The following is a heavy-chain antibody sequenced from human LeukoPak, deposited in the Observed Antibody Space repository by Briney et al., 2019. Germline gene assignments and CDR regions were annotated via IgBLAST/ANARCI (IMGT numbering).Heavy chain of an antibody. CDR1: GFTFSSYA. V-gene: IGHV3-23*01. CDR2: ISGSGGST. J-gene: IGHJ4*02. D-gene: IGHD2-2*01. Sequence: GGSLRLSCAAPGFTFSSYAMSWVRQAPGKGLEWVSAISGSGGSTYYADSVKGRFTISRDNSKNTLYLQMNSLRAEDTAVYYCAKWLVVVPAADNFDYWGQGTLVTVSS. CDR3: AKWLVVVPAADNFDY.